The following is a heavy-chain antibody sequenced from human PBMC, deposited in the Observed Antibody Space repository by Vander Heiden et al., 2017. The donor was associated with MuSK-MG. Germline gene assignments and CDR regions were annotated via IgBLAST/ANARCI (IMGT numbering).Heavy chain of an antibody. J-gene: IGHJ4*02. V-gene: IGHV1-46*01. CDR2: TTT. CDR3: AREGTDDHRRGQLDY. D-gene: IGHD1-1*01. Sequence: AAEVKQAQAEVSTSCKTSVLIPPHPYIHWVRHAPAHGLECVGLTTTESAQTIRGRVAMTTDTATSAVYMDLTRLKSADTAVYYCAREGTDDHRRGQLDYWGQGSLVPVS. CDR1: VLIPPHPY.